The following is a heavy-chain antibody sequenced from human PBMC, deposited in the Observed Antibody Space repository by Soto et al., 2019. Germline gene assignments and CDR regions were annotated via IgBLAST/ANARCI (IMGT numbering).Heavy chain of an antibody. J-gene: IGHJ4*02. CDR3: AREHGSGTYYRFEY. CDR2: IYYSGDT. V-gene: IGHV4-59*01. Sequence: PSETLSLTCTVSGGSISSYYWSWIRQPPGKGLEWIGYIYYSGDTNYNPSLKSRVTISVDTSKSQFSLNLRSVTAADTAVYYCAREHGSGTYYRFEYWGQGTLVTVSS. CDR1: GGSISSYY. D-gene: IGHD3-10*01.